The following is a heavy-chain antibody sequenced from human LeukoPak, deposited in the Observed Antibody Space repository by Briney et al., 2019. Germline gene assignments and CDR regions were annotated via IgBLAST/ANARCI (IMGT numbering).Heavy chain of an antibody. CDR3: AREYDSSWPS. CDR1: GFSFRTYA. Sequence: GGSLRLSCAASGFSFRTYAMGWVRQAPGKGLDWVSAISDDSAKIYYSASVKGRFTISRDNSKNILFLQLNSLRVEDTGVYYCAREYDSSWPSWGQGTLVTVSS. V-gene: IGHV3-23*01. CDR2: ISDDSAKI. J-gene: IGHJ5*02. D-gene: IGHD3-22*01.